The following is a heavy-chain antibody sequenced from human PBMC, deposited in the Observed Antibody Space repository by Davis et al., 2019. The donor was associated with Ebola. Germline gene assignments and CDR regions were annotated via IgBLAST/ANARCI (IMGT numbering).Heavy chain of an antibody. V-gene: IGHV3-73*01. J-gene: IGHJ6*02. CDR3: TRGAPYFMDV. CDR1: GLILSGSS. CDR2: IRNKNDGDVT. Sequence: GESLKISCAASGLILSGSSLHWVRQASGKGLEWVGRIRNKNDGDVTSYGASVEGRFTISRDDSKNTAYLQVNSLKTEDKAVYYCTRGAPYFMDVWGQGTTVTVSS. D-gene: IGHD2/OR15-2a*01.